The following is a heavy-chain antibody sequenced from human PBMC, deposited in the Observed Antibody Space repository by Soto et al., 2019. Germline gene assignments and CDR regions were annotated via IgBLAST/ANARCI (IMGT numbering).Heavy chain of an antibody. J-gene: IGHJ4*02. CDR1: GFTFSNYW. Sequence: EVQLVESGGGLVQPGGSLRLSCAASGFTFSNYWMPWVRQVPGKGLVWVSRINSDGSTNYADSVKGRFTISRDNAKNTLYLQMNSLRVEDTAVYYCARDSPMVRGVGFDYWGQGTLVTVSS. CDR2: INSDGST. V-gene: IGHV3-74*01. CDR3: ARDSPMVRGVGFDY. D-gene: IGHD3-10*01.